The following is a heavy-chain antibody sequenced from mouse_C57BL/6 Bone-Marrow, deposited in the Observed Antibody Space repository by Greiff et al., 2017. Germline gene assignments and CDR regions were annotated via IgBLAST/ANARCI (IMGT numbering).Heavy chain of an antibody. D-gene: IGHD2-4*01. CDR2: INPNNGGT. Sequence: VQLQQSGPELVKPGASVKISCKASGYTFTDYYMNWVKQSHGKSLEWIGDINPNNGGTSYNQKFKGKATLTVDKSSSTAYMELRSLTSEDSAVYYCARSPIYYDYEDYYAMDYWGQGTSVTVSS. CDR1: GYTFTDYY. J-gene: IGHJ4*01. CDR3: ARSPIYYDYEDYYAMDY. V-gene: IGHV1-26*01.